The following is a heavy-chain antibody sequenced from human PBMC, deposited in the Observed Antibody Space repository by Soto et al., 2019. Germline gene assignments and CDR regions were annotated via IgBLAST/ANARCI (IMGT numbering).Heavy chain of an antibody. V-gene: IGHV1-3*01. Sequence: LVQSGTEVKKPGAPVKLSCKASGYTFARFAVHWVRQAPGQSLEWMGWINADNGQTKYSQNFQGRITMTRDKSANTVYLEVHSLRSQDTAFYYCARGGYCGRDGCRGYFDTWGQGTLVTVSS. CDR3: ARGGYCGRDGCRGYFDT. D-gene: IGHD6-25*01. CDR2: INADNGQT. J-gene: IGHJ5*02. CDR1: GYTFARFA.